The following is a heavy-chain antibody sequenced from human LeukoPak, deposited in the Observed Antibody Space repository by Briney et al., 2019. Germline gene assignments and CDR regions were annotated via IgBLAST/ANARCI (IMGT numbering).Heavy chain of an antibody. Sequence: PGGSLRLSCAASGFTFSSYAMSWVRQAPGKGLEWVSAISGSGGSTYYADSVKGRFTISRDNAKNSLYLQMNSLRDEYTAVYYCARGDSSGYGPDHWGQGTLVTVSS. CDR3: ARGDSSGYGPDH. D-gene: IGHD3-22*01. V-gene: IGHV3-23*01. CDR2: ISGSGGST. J-gene: IGHJ5*02. CDR1: GFTFSSYA.